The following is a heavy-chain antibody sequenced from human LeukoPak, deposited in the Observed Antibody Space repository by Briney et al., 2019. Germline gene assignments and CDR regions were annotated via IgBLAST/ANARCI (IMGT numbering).Heavy chain of an antibody. D-gene: IGHD6-13*01. Sequence: GGSLRLSCAASGFTFSTSAMSWVRQAPGKGLDWVSSISGSDASTYYEDSVKGRSTISRDNSKNTLFLQMNSLRADDTALYYCAKRSSGSWCFDSWGQGTLVTVSS. V-gene: IGHV3-23*01. CDR2: ISGSDAST. J-gene: IGHJ4*02. CDR1: GFTFSTSA. CDR3: AKRSSGSWCFDS.